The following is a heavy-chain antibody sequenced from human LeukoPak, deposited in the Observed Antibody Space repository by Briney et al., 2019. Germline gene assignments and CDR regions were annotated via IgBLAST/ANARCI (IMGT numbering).Heavy chain of an antibody. V-gene: IGHV1-69*13. J-gene: IGHJ6*02. D-gene: IGHD1-1*01. CDR3: ANWNDVYYYGMDV. CDR1: GGTFSSYA. CDR2: IIPIFGTA. Sequence: SVKVSCKASGGTFSSYAISWVRQAPGQGLEWREGIIPIFGTANYAQKFQGRVTITADESTSTACMELSSLRSEDTAVYYCANWNDVYYYGMDVWGQGTTVTVSS.